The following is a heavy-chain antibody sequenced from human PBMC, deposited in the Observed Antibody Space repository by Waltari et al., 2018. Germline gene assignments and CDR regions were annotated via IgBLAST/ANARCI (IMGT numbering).Heavy chain of an antibody. CDR3: ARDAGPWAFDI. CDR2: ISSSSSYI. Sequence: EVQLVESGGGLVKPGGSLRLSCAASGFTFSSYSMNWVRQAPGKGLEWVSSISSSSSYIYYADSVKGRFTSSRDNAKNSLYLQMNSLRAEDTAVYYCARDAGPWAFDIWGQGTMVTVSS. V-gene: IGHV3-21*01. J-gene: IGHJ3*02. CDR1: GFTFSSYS.